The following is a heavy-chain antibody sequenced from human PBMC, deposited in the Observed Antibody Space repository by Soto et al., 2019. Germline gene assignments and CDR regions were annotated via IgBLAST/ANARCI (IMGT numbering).Heavy chain of an antibody. V-gene: IGHV3-33*01. Sequence: GGSLRLSCAASGFTFSSYGMHWVRQAPGKGLEWVAVIWYDGSNKYYADSVKGRFTISRDNSKNTLYLQMNSLRAEDTAVYYCARAGGGIAAREHYYYYGMDVWGQGTTVTVSS. CDR3: ARAGGGIAAREHYYYYGMDV. D-gene: IGHD6-6*01. CDR2: IWYDGSNK. CDR1: GFTFSSYG. J-gene: IGHJ6*02.